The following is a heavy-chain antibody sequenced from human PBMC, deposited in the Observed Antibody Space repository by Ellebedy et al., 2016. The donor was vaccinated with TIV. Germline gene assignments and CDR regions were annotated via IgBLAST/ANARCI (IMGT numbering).Heavy chain of an antibody. Sequence: GESLKISXAASGITLSSNDMHWVRQPIGKGPEWVSAIGIAGDTYYADSVEGRFTISRENAKNSLYLQMNSLRAGDTAVYFCARERRAVSGFDAFDIWGQGTMVTVSS. V-gene: IGHV3-13*01. D-gene: IGHD6-25*01. CDR2: IGIAGDT. J-gene: IGHJ3*02. CDR1: GITLSSND. CDR3: ARERRAVSGFDAFDI.